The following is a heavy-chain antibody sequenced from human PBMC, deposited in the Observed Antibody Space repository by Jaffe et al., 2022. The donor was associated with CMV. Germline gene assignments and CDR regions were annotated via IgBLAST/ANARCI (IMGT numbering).Heavy chain of an antibody. CDR1: GGSFSGYY. Sequence: QVQLQQWGAGLLKPSETLSLTCAVYGGSFSGYYWSWIRQPPGKGLEWIGEINHSGSTNYNPSLKSRVTISVDTSKNQFSLKLSSVTAADTAVYYCARGPHMYSSGWWRSWGQGTLVTVSS. J-gene: IGHJ4*02. V-gene: IGHV4-34*01. D-gene: IGHD6-19*01. CDR2: INHSGST. CDR3: ARGPHMYSSGWWRS.